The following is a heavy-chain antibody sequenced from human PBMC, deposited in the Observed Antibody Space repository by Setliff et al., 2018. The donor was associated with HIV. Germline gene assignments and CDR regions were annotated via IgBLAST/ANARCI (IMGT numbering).Heavy chain of an antibody. D-gene: IGHD3-10*01. J-gene: IGHJ3*02. CDR1: GGSISSTKW. V-gene: IGHV4-4*02. Sequence: SETLSLTCEVSGGSISSTKWWNWVRQPPGKGLEWIGEIYQSGTTNYNPSLKSRATMSVDTSNNQFSLELSSVTAADTAVYYCARKSTLRYYYGSGSLDAFDIWGQGTKVTVSS. CDR3: ARKSTLRYYYGSGSLDAFDI. CDR2: IYQSGTT.